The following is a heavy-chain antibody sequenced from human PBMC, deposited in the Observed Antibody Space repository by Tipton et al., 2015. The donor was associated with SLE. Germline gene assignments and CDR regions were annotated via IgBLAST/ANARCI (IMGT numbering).Heavy chain of an antibody. CDR1: GGSVSSSSKY. CDR3: ARGASAAGAYL. CDR2: IYYTGTTT. J-gene: IGHJ5*02. V-gene: IGHV4-39*07. Sequence: TLSLTCTVSGGSVSSSSKYWAWIRQPPGKGLEWIGSIYYTGTTTYYNSFLKSRVTMSVDTSKNQVSLRLSSVSAADTAIYYCARGASAAGAYLWGQGTLVTVSS. D-gene: IGHD6-25*01.